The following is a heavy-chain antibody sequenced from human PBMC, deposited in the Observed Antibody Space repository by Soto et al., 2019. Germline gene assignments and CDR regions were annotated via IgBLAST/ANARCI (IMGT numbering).Heavy chain of an antibody. CDR1: GFRFDGHA. CDR3: ARESRFLEWLSLNWFDP. Sequence: GGSLRLSCVASGFRFDGHAMHWVRQTPGKGLEWVSGLAWNSGGIDYADFVKGRFTISRDNAKNSLYLQMNSLRAEDTAVYYCARESRFLEWLSLNWFDPWGQGTLVTVSS. D-gene: IGHD3-3*01. J-gene: IGHJ5*02. V-gene: IGHV3-9*01. CDR2: LAWNSGGI.